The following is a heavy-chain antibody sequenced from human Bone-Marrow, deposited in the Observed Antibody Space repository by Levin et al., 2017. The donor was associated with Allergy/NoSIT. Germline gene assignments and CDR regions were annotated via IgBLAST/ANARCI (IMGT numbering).Heavy chain of an antibody. CDR1: TFLFSDYT. CDR2: ISRRSSYI. V-gene: IGHV3-21*06. Sequence: TGGSLRLSCAASTFLFSDYTMNWVRQAPGKGLEWVASISRRSSYIYYADSVKGRFTISRDNAKNSVSLQMNSLRAEDTAIYYCARGLKILTTGSLYHNAMDAWGQGTTVSVSS. J-gene: IGHJ6*02. D-gene: IGHD3-9*01. CDR3: ARGLKILTTGSLYHNAMDA.